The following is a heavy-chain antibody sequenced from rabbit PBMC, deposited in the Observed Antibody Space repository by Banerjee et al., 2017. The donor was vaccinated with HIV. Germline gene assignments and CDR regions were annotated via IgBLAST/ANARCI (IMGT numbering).Heavy chain of an antibody. J-gene: IGHJ4*01. D-gene: IGHD4-1*01. CDR2: INAITGRA. V-gene: IGHV1S45*01. Sequence: QEQLVESGGGLVKPEGSLKLSCTASGFSFSNKAVMCWVRQAPGKGLEWIACINAITGRAVYASWAKGRFTFSKTSSTTVTLQMPSLTAADTATYFCARDLAGAIGWNFNLWGPGTLVTVS. CDR3: ARDLAGAIGWNFNL. CDR1: GFSFSNKAV.